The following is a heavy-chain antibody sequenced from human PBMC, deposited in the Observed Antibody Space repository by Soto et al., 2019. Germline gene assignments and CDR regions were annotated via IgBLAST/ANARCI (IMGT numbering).Heavy chain of an antibody. CDR2: IIPIFGTA. D-gene: IGHD3-3*01. Sequence: QVQLVQSGAEVKKPGSSVKVSCKASGGTFSSYAISWVRQAPGQGLEWMGGIIPIFGTANYAQKFQGRVTITADESTRTAYRELSSLRSEDKAVYYCASPKFRFWQQLDPWGQGTLVTVSS. CDR3: ASPKFRFWQQLDP. CDR1: GGTFSSYA. J-gene: IGHJ5*02. V-gene: IGHV1-69*01.